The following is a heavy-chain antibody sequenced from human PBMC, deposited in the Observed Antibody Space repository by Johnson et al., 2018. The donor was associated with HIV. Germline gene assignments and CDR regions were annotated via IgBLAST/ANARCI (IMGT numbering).Heavy chain of an antibody. CDR2: LGPAGDT. V-gene: IGHV3-13*01. D-gene: IGHD4-23*01. CDR1: GFTFGSYD. Sequence: VQLVESGGGLVKPGGSLRPSCAASGFTFGSYDWHGVRQATVKGLEWVSALGPAGDTYYPGYVKGRFTISRENAKNSLYLQMNSLRAGDTAVYYCAREAQTHAFDIWGQGTMVTVSS. CDR3: AREAQTHAFDI. J-gene: IGHJ3*02.